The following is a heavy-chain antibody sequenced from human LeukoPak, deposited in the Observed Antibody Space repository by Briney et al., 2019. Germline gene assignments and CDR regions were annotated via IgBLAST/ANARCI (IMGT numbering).Heavy chain of an antibody. V-gene: IGHV4-59*08. CDR2: IYYSGST. J-gene: IGHJ4*02. CDR3: AGDYGDSRGYFDY. D-gene: IGHD4-17*01. Sequence: SETLSLTCTVSGGSISSYYWSWIRQPPGKGLEWIGYIYYSGSTNYNPSLKSRVTISVDTSKNQFSLKLSSVTAADTAVYYCAGDYGDSRGYFDYWGQGTLVTVSS. CDR1: GGSISSYY.